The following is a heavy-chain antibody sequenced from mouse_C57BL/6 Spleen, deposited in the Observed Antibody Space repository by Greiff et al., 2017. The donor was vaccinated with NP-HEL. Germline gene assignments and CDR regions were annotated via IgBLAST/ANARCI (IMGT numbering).Heavy chain of an antibody. V-gene: IGHV1-59*01. D-gene: IGHD1-1*01. Sequence: QVQLKQPGAELVRPGTSVKLSCKASGYTFTSYWMHWVKQRPGQGLEWIGVIDPSDSYTNYNQKFKGKATLTVDTSSSTAYMQLSSLTSEDSAVYYCGGYGSFDYWGQGTTLTVSS. J-gene: IGHJ2*01. CDR1: GYTFTSYW. CDR2: IDPSDSYT. CDR3: GGYGSFDY.